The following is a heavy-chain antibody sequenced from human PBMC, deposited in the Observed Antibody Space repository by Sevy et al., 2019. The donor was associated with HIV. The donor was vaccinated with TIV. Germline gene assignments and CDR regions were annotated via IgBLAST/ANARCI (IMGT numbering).Heavy chain of an antibody. J-gene: IGHJ3*02. CDR2: ISSSGSTI. D-gene: IGHD3-3*01. CDR3: ARKNYHFWSGSYDAFDI. Sequence: GGSLRLSCAASGFTFSDYYMSWIRQAPGKGLEWVSYISSSGSTIYYADSVKGRFTISRDNAKNSLYLQMNSLRAEDTAVYYCARKNYHFWSGSYDAFDIWGQGTMVTVSS. CDR1: GFTFSDYY. V-gene: IGHV3-11*01.